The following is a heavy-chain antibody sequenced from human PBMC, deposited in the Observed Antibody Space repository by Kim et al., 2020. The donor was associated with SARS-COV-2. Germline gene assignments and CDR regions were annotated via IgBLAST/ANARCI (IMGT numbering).Heavy chain of an antibody. Sequence: GGSLRLSCAASGFTFSSYAMHWVRQAPGKGLEWVAVISYDGSNKYYADSVKGRFTISRDNSKITLYLQMNSLRAEDTAVYYCARTYSGSYFAYFDYWGQGTLVTVSS. J-gene: IGHJ4*02. CDR1: GFTFSSYA. D-gene: IGHD1-26*01. CDR2: ISYDGSNK. V-gene: IGHV3-30-3*01. CDR3: ARTYSGSYFAYFDY.